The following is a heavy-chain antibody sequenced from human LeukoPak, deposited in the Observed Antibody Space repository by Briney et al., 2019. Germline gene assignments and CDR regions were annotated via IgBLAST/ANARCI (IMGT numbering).Heavy chain of an antibody. D-gene: IGHD4-23*01. V-gene: IGHV3-53*01. CDR3: ARRGDGGTSFDY. CDR2: IYSGGNT. CDR1: GFTVSSNY. Sequence: GGSLRPSCAASGFTVSSNYLSWVRQAPGKGLECVSVIYSGGNTYYADSVKGRFTISRDNSKNTLFLQMNSLRAEDTAVYYCARRGDGGTSFDYWGQGTLVTVSS. J-gene: IGHJ4*02.